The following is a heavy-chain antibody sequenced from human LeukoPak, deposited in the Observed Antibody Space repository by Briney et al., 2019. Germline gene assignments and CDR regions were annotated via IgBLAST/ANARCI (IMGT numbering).Heavy chain of an antibody. Sequence: SETLSLTCSISGGSISSSYWSWIRQPAGKGLEWIGRISTSGTTNYSPSPKGRLTMSIDTSKKQFSLNLRSVTAADTAMYYCARDMGGGWFDPWGQGALVTVSS. J-gene: IGHJ5*02. CDR2: ISTSGTT. CDR3: ARDMGGGWFDP. D-gene: IGHD1-26*01. V-gene: IGHV4-4*07. CDR1: GGSISSSY.